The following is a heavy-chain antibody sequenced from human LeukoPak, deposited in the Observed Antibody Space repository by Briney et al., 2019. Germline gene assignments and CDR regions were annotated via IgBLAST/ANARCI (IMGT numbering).Heavy chain of an antibody. D-gene: IGHD3-22*01. CDR3: ACRGYYYDSSGYYFDY. CDR1: GYTFTGYY. J-gene: IGHJ4*02. CDR2: INPNSGGT. Sequence: GASVKVSCKASGYTFTGYYMHWVRQAPGQGLEWMGWINPNSGGTNYAQKFQGRVTMTRDTSISTAYMELSRLRSDDTAVYYCACRGYYYDSSGYYFDYWGQGTLSPSPQ. V-gene: IGHV1-2*02.